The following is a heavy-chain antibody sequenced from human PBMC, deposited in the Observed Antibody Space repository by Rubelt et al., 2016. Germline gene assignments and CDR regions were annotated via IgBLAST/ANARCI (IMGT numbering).Heavy chain of an antibody. CDR2: IYYSGST. V-gene: IGHV4-39*07. Sequence: VSGGSISSSSYYWGWIRQPPGKGLEWIGSIYYSGSTYYNPSLKSRVTISVDTSKNQSSLKLSSVTAADTAVYYCARDLYSSSWYFDYWGQGTLVTVSS. CDR1: GGSISSSSYY. J-gene: IGHJ4*02. D-gene: IGHD6-13*01. CDR3: ARDLYSSSWYFDY.